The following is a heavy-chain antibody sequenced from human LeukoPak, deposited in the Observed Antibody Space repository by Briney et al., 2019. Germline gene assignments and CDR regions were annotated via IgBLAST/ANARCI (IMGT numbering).Heavy chain of an antibody. V-gene: IGHV1-69*05. D-gene: IGHD4-23*01. Sequence: SVKVSCKASGGTFSSYAISWVRQAPGQGLEWMGGIIPIFGTANYAQKFQGRVTITTDESTSTAYMELSSLRSEDTAVYYCARGEDYGGNSGGAFDYWGQGTLVTVSS. CDR3: ARGEDYGGNSGGAFDY. CDR2: IIPIFGTA. CDR1: GGTFSSYA. J-gene: IGHJ4*02.